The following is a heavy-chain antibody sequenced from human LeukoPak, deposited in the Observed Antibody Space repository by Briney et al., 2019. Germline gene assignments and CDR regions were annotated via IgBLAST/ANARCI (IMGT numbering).Heavy chain of an antibody. Sequence: GGSLRLSCAASGFTFSSYSMHWVRQAPGKGLEWVAVISYDGSNKYYADSVKGRFTISRDNSKNTLYLQMNSLRAEDTAVYYCAKGGYYYGSGSYIQYYGMDVWGQGTTVTVSS. CDR1: GFTFSSYS. CDR2: ISYDGSNK. D-gene: IGHD3-10*01. J-gene: IGHJ6*02. CDR3: AKGGYYYGSGSYIQYYGMDV. V-gene: IGHV3-30-3*01.